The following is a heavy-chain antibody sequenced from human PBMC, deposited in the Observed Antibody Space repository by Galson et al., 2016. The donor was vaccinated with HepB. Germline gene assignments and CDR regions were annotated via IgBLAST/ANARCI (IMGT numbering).Heavy chain of an antibody. Sequence: SLRLSCAASGFTFSTYGMHWVRQAPGKGLEWVAVISYAGSSKYYADSVKARFTISRDNSKNTLYLQMNSLRAEDTAVYFCAKGGDCGGDCYLPYYYYGMDVWGQGTTVTVSS. CDR1: GFTFSTYG. J-gene: IGHJ6*02. CDR3: AKGGDCGGDCYLPYYYYGMDV. V-gene: IGHV3-30*18. CDR2: ISYAGSSK. D-gene: IGHD2-21*02.